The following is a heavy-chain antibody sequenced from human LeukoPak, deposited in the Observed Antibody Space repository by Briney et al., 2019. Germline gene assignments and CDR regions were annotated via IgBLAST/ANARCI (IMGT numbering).Heavy chain of an antibody. CDR2: IIPIFGTA. Sequence: SVKFSCKASGGTFSSYAISWVRQAPGQGLEWMGGIIPIFGTANYAQKFQGRVTITTDESTSTAYMELSSLRSEDTAVYYCATRDTTGYSHDWFDPWGQGTLVTVSS. V-gene: IGHV1-69*05. D-gene: IGHD6-13*01. CDR1: GGTFSSYA. CDR3: ATRDTTGYSHDWFDP. J-gene: IGHJ5*02.